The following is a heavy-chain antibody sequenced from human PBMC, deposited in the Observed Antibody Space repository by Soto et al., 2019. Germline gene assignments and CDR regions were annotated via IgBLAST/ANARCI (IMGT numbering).Heavy chain of an antibody. CDR2: VHGGGST. J-gene: IGHJ4*02. V-gene: IGHV3-53*01. D-gene: IGHD3-16*01. CDR1: GFTVSNNH. Sequence: VQLVESGGGLIQPGGSLRLSCAASGFTVSNNHMTWVRQAAGKGLELVSFVHGGGSTSYADSVKGRFTISRDNSKNTLYLQMDSLRADDTAIYSSAGRLTTAASLDYWGRGTLVTVSS. CDR3: AGRLTTAASLDY.